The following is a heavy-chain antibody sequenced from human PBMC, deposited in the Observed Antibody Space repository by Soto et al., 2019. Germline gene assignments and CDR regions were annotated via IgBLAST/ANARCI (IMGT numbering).Heavy chain of an antibody. V-gene: IGHV4-39*02. Sequence: SQTLSLTCTVSGDSISTRSNYWAWIRQPPGKGLEWIGSIYYTGGTYYNPSLKSRVTLFLDTSKNQFSLNLNSVTAADTAVYYCAREGPPIRAHNPPEYFQHWGQGTPVTVSS. CDR3: AREGPPIRAHNPPEYFQH. CDR2: IYYTGGT. J-gene: IGHJ1*01. CDR1: GDSISTRSNY.